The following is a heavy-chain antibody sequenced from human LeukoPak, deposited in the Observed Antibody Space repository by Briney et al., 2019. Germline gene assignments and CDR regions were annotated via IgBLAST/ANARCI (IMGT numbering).Heavy chain of an antibody. V-gene: IGHV3-74*01. CDR2: INSDGSST. J-gene: IGHJ6*02. CDR1: GFTFSSYW. CDR3: AELPYYYYYYGMDV. Sequence: GGSLRLSCAASGFTFSSYWMHWVRQAPGKGLVWVSRINSDGSSTSYADSVKGRFTISRDNAKNTLYLQMNSLRAEDTAVYYCAELPYYYYYYGMDVWGQGTTVTVSS. D-gene: IGHD1-7*01.